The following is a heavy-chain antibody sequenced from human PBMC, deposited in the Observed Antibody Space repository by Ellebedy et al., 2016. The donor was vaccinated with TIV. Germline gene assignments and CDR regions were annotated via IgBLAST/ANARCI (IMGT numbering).Heavy chain of an antibody. D-gene: IGHD4-17*01. CDR3: ASYGDPDYYFDY. CDR1: AAPFTSYS. V-gene: IGHV1-69*06. CDR2: LIPISGTT. J-gene: IGHJ4*02. Sequence: SVKVSCXASAAPFTSYSISWVRQAPGQGLEWMGGLIPISGTTTYAQNFQGRVTITADKFTSTAYMELSSLRSEDTAVYYCASYGDPDYYFDYWGQGTLVTVPS.